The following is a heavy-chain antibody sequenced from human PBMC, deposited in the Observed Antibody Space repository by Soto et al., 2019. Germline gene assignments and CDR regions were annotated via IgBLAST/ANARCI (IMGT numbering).Heavy chain of an antibody. V-gene: IGHV3-30-3*01. Sequence: QVQLVESGGGVVQPGTSLRLSCSASGFTFSRYVMHWVRQAPGKGLDWVTLISYEGTNKKYAESVKGRFTISRDNSKNTVSLQMNTLRAEDTAVYYCVAAEQWPADPFDYWGQGTLVTVSS. CDR2: ISYEGTNK. CDR3: VAAEQWPADPFDY. J-gene: IGHJ4*02. D-gene: IGHD6-19*01. CDR1: GFTFSRYV.